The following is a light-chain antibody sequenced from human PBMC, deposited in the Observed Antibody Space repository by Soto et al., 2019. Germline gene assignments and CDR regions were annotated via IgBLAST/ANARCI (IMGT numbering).Light chain of an antibody. CDR2: DAS. CDR3: QQYDNLP. CDR1: QTVNAW. V-gene: IGKV1-5*01. J-gene: IGKJ5*01. Sequence: DIQMTQSPSTLSASVGDRVTITCRASQTVNAWLAWYQHKPGKAPKPLIYDASILESGVPARFSGSGSGTEFTLTISSLQPEDIATYYCQQYDNLPFGQGTRREIK.